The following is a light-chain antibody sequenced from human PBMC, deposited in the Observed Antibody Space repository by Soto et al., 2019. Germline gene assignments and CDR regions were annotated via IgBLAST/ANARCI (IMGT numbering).Light chain of an antibody. Sequence: EIVLTQSPATLSLSPGERATLSCRASQSVSSHLDWYQQKPGQAPRHLIYDASNRATGIPVRFSGSGSGTDFTLTISSLEPEDFAVYYWQQRSNWITFGQGTRLEIK. V-gene: IGKV3-11*01. J-gene: IGKJ5*01. CDR1: QSVSSH. CDR2: DAS. CDR3: QQRSNWIT.